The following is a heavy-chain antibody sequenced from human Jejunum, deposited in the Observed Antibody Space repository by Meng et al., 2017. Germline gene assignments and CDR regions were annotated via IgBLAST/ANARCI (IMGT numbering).Heavy chain of an antibody. CDR1: GFTVSQNY. V-gene: IGHV3-66*02. CDR2: IYTGGDA. J-gene: IGHJ4*02. Sequence: GGSLRLSCADSGFTVSQNYMTWVRQAPGKGLEWVSVIYTGGDAYYADSVKGRFTFSRDNSRNMVYLQLNSLRPEDTAVYYCARSAYSWGQGTLVTVSS. CDR3: ARSAYS.